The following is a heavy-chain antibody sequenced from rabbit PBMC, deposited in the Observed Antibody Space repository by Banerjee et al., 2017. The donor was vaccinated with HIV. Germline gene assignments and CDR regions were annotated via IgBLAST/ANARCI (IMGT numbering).Heavy chain of an antibody. Sequence: QSLEESGGDLVKPGASLTLTCTASGVSFSSNYYMCWVRQAPGKGLEWIACIDTGRAVYASWAKGRFTFSKTSSTTVTLQMTSLTAADTATYFCARDLTDVIGWNFGWWGPGTLVTVS. CDR2: IDTGRA. CDR3: ARDLTDVIGWNFGW. V-gene: IGHV1S40*01. CDR1: GVSFSSNYY. J-gene: IGHJ6*01. D-gene: IGHD4-1*01.